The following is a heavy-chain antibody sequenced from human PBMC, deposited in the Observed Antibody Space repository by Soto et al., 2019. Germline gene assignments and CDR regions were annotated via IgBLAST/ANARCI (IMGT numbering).Heavy chain of an antibody. J-gene: IGHJ6*02. Sequence: ASVKVSCKASGYTFTGYYMHWVRQAPGQGLEWMGWINPNSGGTNYAQKFQGWVTMTRDTSISTAYMELSRLRSDDTAVYYCARDPGDIAAAVPVYYYGMDVWGQGTTVTVSS. D-gene: IGHD6-13*01. V-gene: IGHV1-2*04. CDR3: ARDPGDIAAAVPVYYYGMDV. CDR2: INPNSGGT. CDR1: GYTFTGYY.